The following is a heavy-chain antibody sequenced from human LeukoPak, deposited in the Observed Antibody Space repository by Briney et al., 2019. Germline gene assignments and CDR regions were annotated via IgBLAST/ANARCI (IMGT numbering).Heavy chain of an antibody. J-gene: IGHJ4*02. CDR3: ASSPRVGVVIYFDY. CDR2: IYYSGST. V-gene: IGHV4-39*07. CDR1: GGSISSSSYY. Sequence: SETPSLTCTVSGGSISSSSYYWGWIRQPPGKGLEWIGSIYYSGSTYYNPSLKSRVTISVDTSKNQFSLKLSSVTAADTAVYYCASSPRVGVVIYFDYWGQGTLVTVSS. D-gene: IGHD3-3*01.